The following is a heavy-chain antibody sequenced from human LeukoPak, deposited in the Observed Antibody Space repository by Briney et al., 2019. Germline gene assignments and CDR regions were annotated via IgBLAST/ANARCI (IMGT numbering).Heavy chain of an antibody. CDR3: ARGQRVFDY. V-gene: IGHV3-30*02. J-gene: IGHJ4*02. D-gene: IGHD6-25*01. CDR2: IRYDGSNK. CDR1: GFTFSSYG. Sequence: PGGSLRLSCAASGFTFSSYGMHWVRQAPGKGLEWVAFIRYDGSNKYYADSVKGRFTISRDNAKNSLYLQMNSLRVEDTAVYYCARGQRVFDYWGQGTLVTVSS.